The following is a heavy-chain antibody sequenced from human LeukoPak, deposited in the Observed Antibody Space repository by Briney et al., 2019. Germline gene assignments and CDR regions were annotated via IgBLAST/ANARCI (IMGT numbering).Heavy chain of an antibody. V-gene: IGHV4-59*02. CDR2: LSYTGKT. CDR3: ARGEKGSSSGSINY. J-gene: IGHJ4*02. CDR1: GASVSSSH. Sequence: SETLSLTCAVSGASVSSSHWNWIRQFPGRGLEWIGCLSYTGKTDYNPSLISRVTISLDTSKNQVSLKLTSVTAADTAVYYCARGEKGSSSGSINYWGQGTLVTVSS. D-gene: IGHD6-6*01.